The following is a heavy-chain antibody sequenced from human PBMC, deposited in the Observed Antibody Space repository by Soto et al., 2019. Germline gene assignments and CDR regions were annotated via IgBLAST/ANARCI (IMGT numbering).Heavy chain of an antibody. J-gene: IGHJ6*02. CDR1: GYTFTSYA. CDR3: ARDPTTVAYYYYYGMDV. V-gene: IGHV1-3*01. Sequence: ASVKVCCKASGYTFTSYAMNWVRQAPGQMLEWMGWINAGNGNTKYSQKFQGRVTITRDTSASTAYMELSSLRSEDTAVYYCARDPTTVAYYYYYGMDVWGQGTTVTVSS. CDR2: INAGNGNT. D-gene: IGHD4-17*01.